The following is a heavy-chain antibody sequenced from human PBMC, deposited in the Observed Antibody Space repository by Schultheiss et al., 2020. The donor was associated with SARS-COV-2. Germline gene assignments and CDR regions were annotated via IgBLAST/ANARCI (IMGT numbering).Heavy chain of an antibody. Sequence: GESLKISCAASGFTFSSYAMHWVRQAPGKGLEWVSYISSSGSTIYYADSVKGRFTISRDNAKNSLYLQMNSLRAEDTAVYYCARDTRITIFGVVTLGGFDYWGQGTLVTVSS. D-gene: IGHD3-3*01. CDR2: ISSSGSTI. CDR3: ARDTRITIFGVVTLGGFDY. V-gene: IGHV3-48*03. J-gene: IGHJ4*02. CDR1: GFTFSSYA.